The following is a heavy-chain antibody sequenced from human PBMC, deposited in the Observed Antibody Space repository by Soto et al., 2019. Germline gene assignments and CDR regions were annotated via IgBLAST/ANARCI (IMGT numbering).Heavy chain of an antibody. V-gene: IGHV4-39*01. CDR2: IFYSGST. CDR1: GGSFSSGSYY. CDR3: ARLGSAFDI. Sequence: QLQLQESGPGLVKPSETLSLTCTVSGGSFSSGSYYWGWIRQPPGQGPEWIGNIFYSGSTYCNPSLKSRVTISIDTSKNQFSLMLSSVTAADTAVYYCARLGSAFDIWGQGTMLTVSS. D-gene: IGHD1-26*01. J-gene: IGHJ3*02.